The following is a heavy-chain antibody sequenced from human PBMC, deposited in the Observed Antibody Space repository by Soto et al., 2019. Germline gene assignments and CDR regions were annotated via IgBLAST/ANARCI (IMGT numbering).Heavy chain of an antibody. CDR1: GFTVSSNY. J-gene: IGHJ1*01. Sequence: EVQLVESGGGLIQPGGSLRLSCAASGFTVSSNYMSWVRQAPGKGLEWVSVIYSGGSTYYADSVKGPFTLSRDNSKNTLYLQMNSLRAEDTAVYYCARDRVESGYPEYFQHWGQGTLVTVSS. V-gene: IGHV3-53*01. CDR3: ARDRVESGYPEYFQH. CDR2: IYSGGST. D-gene: IGHD3-22*01.